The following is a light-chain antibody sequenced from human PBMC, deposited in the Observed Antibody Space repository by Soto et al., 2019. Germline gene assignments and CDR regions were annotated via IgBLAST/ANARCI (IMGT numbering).Light chain of an antibody. J-gene: IGLJ3*02. Sequence: QSVLTQPPSASGTPGQRVTISCSGSYSNIETNYVYWYQHVPGGAPKLLIYTNDKRSSGVPDRFSASKSGTSASLAISGLRAEDEADYFCSATDDSLGGPVFGGGTKLTV. CDR1: YSNIETNY. CDR2: TND. V-gene: IGLV1-47*02. CDR3: SATDDSLGGPV.